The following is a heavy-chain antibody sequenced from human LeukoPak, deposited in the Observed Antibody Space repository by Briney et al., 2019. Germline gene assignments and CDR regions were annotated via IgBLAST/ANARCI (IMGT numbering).Heavy chain of an antibody. CDR2: IYYSGST. Sequence: SETLSLTCTVSGGSIMNYYWGWVRQPPGKGLEWIGYIYYSGSTNYNPSLKSRVTMSVDTSKNQFSLKVRSVAAADTAVYCCARQRGYGGNEARSFDIWGQGTLVTVSS. CDR3: ARQRGYGGNEARSFDI. V-gene: IGHV4-59*01. D-gene: IGHD4-23*01. J-gene: IGHJ3*02. CDR1: GGSIMNYY.